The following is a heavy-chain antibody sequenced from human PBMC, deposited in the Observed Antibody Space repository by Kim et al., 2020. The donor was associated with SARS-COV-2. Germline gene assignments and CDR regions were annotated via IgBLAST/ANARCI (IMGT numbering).Heavy chain of an antibody. D-gene: IGHD3-22*01. CDR1: GGSISSYY. Sequence: SETLSLTCTVSGGSISSYYWSWIRQPPGKGLEWIGYIYYSGSTNYNPSLKSRVTISVYTSKNQFSLKLSSVTAADTAVYYCARENTDYYYDSRGGFDPWGQGTLVTVSS. V-gene: IGHV4-59*01. CDR3: ARENTDYYYDSRGGFDP. CDR2: IYYSGST. J-gene: IGHJ5*02.